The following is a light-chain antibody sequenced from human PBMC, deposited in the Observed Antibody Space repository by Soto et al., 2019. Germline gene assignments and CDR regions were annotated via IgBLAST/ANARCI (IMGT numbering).Light chain of an antibody. Sequence: EIVMTQSPATLSVSPGERATLSWMASQFIDRYLAWYQQKPGQAPRLLIFGASGRATGIPERFSGSGSGTDFSLTISRLEPEDATVYYCQQYGSSLLTLFGGTKVDI. CDR1: QFIDRY. J-gene: IGKJ4*01. CDR2: GAS. CDR3: QQYGSSLLT. V-gene: IGKV3-20*01.